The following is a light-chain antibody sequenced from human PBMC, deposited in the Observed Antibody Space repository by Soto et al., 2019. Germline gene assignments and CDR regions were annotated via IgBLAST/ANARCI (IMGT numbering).Light chain of an antibody. J-gene: IGKJ1*01. V-gene: IGKV1-5*03. CDR3: QHYNSYSEA. Sequence: DIQVTQPASTLSASVGDRVTITCRASQSISNRLAWYQQKPGKAPKLLIYKASTLKSGVPSRFSGSGSGTAFTLTISSLQPDDFATYYCQHYNSYSEAFGQGTKVDIK. CDR2: KAS. CDR1: QSISNR.